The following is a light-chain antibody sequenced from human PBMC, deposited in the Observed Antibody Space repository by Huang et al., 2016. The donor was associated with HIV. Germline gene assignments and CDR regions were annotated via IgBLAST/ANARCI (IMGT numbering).Light chain of an antibody. Sequence: DIQMTQSPSSLSASVGDRVTITCRASQSIGSYVNWYQQKPGKAPKLLIYATSSLQSGVPSRFSGSGSGTDFTLTISSLQPEDFASYFCQQTNSAPLTFGGGTKVEIK. V-gene: IGKV1-39*01. CDR1: QSIGSY. CDR3: QQTNSAPLT. CDR2: ATS. J-gene: IGKJ4*01.